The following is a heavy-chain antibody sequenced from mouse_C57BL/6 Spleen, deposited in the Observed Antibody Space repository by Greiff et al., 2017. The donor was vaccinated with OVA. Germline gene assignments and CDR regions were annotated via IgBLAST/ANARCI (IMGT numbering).Heavy chain of an antibody. Sequence: EVKVVESGGGLVKPGGSLKLSCAASGFTFSSYAMSWVRQTPGKRLEWVATISAGGSYTYYPDNVKGRFTISRDNAKNNLYLQMSHLKSEDTAMYYCARDRGLDYAMDYWGQGTSVTVSS. CDR1: GFTFSSYA. D-gene: IGHD3-1*01. CDR3: ARDRGLDYAMDY. J-gene: IGHJ4*01. V-gene: IGHV5-4*01. CDR2: ISAGGSYT.